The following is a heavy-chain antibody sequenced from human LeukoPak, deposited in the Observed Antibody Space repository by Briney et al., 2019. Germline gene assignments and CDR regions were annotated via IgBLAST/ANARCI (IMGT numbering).Heavy chain of an antibody. V-gene: IGHV3-66*01. CDR3: ARVPDYDIYYYYGMDV. Sequence: GGSLRLSCAASGFTVSSNYMSWVRQAPGKGLEWVSVIYSGGSTYYADSVKGRFTISRDNSKNTLYLQMNSLRAEDTAVYYCARVPDYDIYYYYGMDVWGQGTTVTVSS. D-gene: IGHD3-9*01. CDR1: GFTVSSNY. J-gene: IGHJ6*02. CDR2: IYSGGST.